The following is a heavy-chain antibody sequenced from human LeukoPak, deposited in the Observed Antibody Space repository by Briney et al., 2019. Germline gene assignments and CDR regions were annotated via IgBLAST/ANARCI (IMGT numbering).Heavy chain of an antibody. J-gene: IGHJ5*02. V-gene: IGHV3-23*01. D-gene: IGHD3-10*01. CDR3: AKGYYGSGSYGWFDL. CDR2: ISGSGDRT. CDR1: GFTFSSSG. Sequence: PGGSLRLSCAASGFTFSSSGMIWVRQAPGKGLEWVSAISGSGDRTYHADSVKGRFTISRDNSKNTLYLHMNSLRAEDTAVYYCAKGYYGSGSYGWFDLWGQGTLVTVSS.